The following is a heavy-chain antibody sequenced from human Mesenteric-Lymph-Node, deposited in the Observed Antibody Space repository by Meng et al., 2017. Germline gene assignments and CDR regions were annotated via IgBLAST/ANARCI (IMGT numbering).Heavy chain of an antibody. J-gene: IGHJ4*02. D-gene: IGHD3-9*01. V-gene: IGHV3-64*01. CDR3: AKAHDILTGDYFDY. CDR1: GFMFSSYA. Sequence: GESLKISCAASGFMFSSYAMSWVRQAPGKGLEYVSAISSNGGSTYYANSVKGRFTISRDNSKNTLYLQMNSLRAEDTAVYYCAKAHDILTGDYFDYWGQGTLVTVSS. CDR2: ISSNGGST.